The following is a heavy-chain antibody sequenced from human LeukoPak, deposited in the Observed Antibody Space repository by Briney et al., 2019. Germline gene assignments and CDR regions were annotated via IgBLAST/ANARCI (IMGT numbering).Heavy chain of an antibody. Sequence: GGSLRLSCVAPGLTVNDNFMSWVRQAPGKGLEWVSVIYREGRTFYAHSVTGRFNISRDNSKNTLYPQLNSMRADDTPVYHRARVDHYGSGSCCGYWGQGTPLTVSS. CDR2: IYREGRT. D-gene: IGHD3-10*01. CDR1: GLTVNDNF. V-gene: IGHV3-53*01. J-gene: IGHJ4*02. CDR3: ARVDHYGSGSCCGY.